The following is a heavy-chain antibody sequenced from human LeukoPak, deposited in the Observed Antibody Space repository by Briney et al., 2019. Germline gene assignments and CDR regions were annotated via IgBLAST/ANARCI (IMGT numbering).Heavy chain of an antibody. V-gene: IGHV4-59*01. CDR1: GGPISSYY. CDR3: ARGRGL. D-gene: IGHD3-10*01. J-gene: IGHJ4*02. CDR2: IYNSGSA. Sequence: SETLSLTCTVSGGPISSYYWSWIRQPPGKGLEWVGWIYNSGSANYNPSLKSRVTISVDTSKNQFSLKLSSVTAADTAVYYCARGRGLWGQGTLVTVSS.